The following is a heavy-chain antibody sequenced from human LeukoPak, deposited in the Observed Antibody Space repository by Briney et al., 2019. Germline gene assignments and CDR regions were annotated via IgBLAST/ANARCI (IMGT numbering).Heavy chain of an antibody. CDR1: GFTFSSYA. Sequence: GGSLRLSCAAPGFTFSSYAMSWVRQAPGKGLEWVSAISGSGGSTYYADSVKGRFTISRDNSKNTLYLQMNSLRAEDTAVYYCATKGYCSSTSCYAPAPFDYWGQGTLVTVSS. CDR2: ISGSGGST. D-gene: IGHD2-2*01. CDR3: ATKGYCSSTSCYAPAPFDY. V-gene: IGHV3-23*01. J-gene: IGHJ4*02.